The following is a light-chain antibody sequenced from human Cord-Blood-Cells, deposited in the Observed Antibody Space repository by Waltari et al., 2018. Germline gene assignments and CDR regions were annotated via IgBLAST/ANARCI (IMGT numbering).Light chain of an antibody. CDR2: DVS. V-gene: IGLV2-14*03. CDR3: SSYTSSSTVV. Sequence: QSALTPPASVSGSPGPSITLSCTGTSSDGGGYNYVSWYQHPPGKAPKPMIYDVSNRPSGVSNRFSGPKSGNTASLTTSGLQAEDEADYYCSSYTSSSTVVFGGGTKLTVL. J-gene: IGLJ2*01. CDR1: SSDGGGYNY.